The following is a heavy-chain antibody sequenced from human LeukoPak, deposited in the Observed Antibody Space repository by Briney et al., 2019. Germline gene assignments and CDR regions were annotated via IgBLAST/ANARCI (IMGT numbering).Heavy chain of an antibody. CDR1: GFTFSSYS. Sequence: GGSLRLSCAASGFTFSSYSMNWVRQAPGKGLEWVSYISSSSSTIYYADSVKGRFTISRDNAKNSLYLQMNSLRAEDTAVYYCARDFWYSSGWYLGYWGQGTLVTVSS. CDR2: ISSSSSTI. J-gene: IGHJ4*02. D-gene: IGHD6-19*01. CDR3: ARDFWYSSGWYLGY. V-gene: IGHV3-48*04.